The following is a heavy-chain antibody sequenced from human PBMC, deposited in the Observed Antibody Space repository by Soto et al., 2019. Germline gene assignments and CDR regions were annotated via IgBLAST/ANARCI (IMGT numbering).Heavy chain of an antibody. CDR3: AYPGRGWRPGY. Sequence: VQLLESGGGLVQPGGSLRLSCAASGFTFSSYAMSWVRQAPGKGLEWVSAISGSGGSTYYADSVKGRFTISRDNSKNTLYLQVTSLRAEDTAVYYCAYPGRGWRPGYWGQGTLVTVSS. CDR2: ISGSGGST. J-gene: IGHJ4*02. CDR1: GFTFSSYA. D-gene: IGHD2-15*01. V-gene: IGHV3-23*01.